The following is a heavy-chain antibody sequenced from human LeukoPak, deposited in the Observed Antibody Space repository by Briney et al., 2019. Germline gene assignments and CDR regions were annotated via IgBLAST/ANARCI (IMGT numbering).Heavy chain of an antibody. D-gene: IGHD2-2*01. J-gene: IGHJ5*02. V-gene: IGHV1-2*02. CDR2: INPNSGGT. CDR3: ATLRYRSSTSCPVANNWFDP. CDR1: GYTFTGYY. Sequence: ASVKVSCKASGYTFTGYYMHWVRQAPGQGLEWMGWINPNSGGTNYAQKFQGRVTMTRDTSISTAYMELSRLRSDDTAVYYCATLRYRSSTSCPVANNWFDPWGQGTLVTVSS.